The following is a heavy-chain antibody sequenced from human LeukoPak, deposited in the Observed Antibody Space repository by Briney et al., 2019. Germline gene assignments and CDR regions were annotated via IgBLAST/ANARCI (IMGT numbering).Heavy chain of an antibody. J-gene: IGHJ6*03. CDR2: ISAYNGNT. D-gene: IGHD3-9*01. V-gene: IGHV1-18*01. CDR3: ARANYYDILTGYNYYYYYMDV. Sequence: ASVTVSCKASGYKFTSYGISWVRQAPGQGLEWMGWISAYNGNTNYAQKLQGRVTMTTDTSTSTAYMELRSLRSDDTAVYYCARANYYDILTGYNYYYYYMDVWGKGTTVTVSS. CDR1: GYKFTSYG.